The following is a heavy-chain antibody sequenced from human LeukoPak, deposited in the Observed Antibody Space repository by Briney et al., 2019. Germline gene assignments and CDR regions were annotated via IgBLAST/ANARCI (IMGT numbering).Heavy chain of an antibody. CDR1: GYTFTSYG. V-gene: IGHV1-18*01. J-gene: IGHJ6*02. CDR2: ISAYNGKT. Sequence: ASVKVSCKASGYTFTSYGISWVRQAPGQGLEWMGWISAYNGKTNYAQKLQGRVTMTTDTSTGTAYMELRSLRSDDTAVYYCARDGRVWRSDGSGRVGRYYYYGMDVWGQGTTVTVSS. CDR3: ARDGRVWRSDGSGRVGRYYYYGMDV. D-gene: IGHD3-10*01.